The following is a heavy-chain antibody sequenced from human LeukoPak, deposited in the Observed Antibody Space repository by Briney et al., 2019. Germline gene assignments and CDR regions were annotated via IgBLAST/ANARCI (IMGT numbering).Heavy chain of an antibody. CDR2: VDPSGDIA. D-gene: IGHD3-10*01. CDR1: GYTFIHYY. V-gene: IGHV1-46*01. CDR3: ARDSFGVRGFDH. Sequence: ASVKVSCRTSGYTFIHYYMHWVRQASGEGFEWMGIVDPSGDIATYAQKFQGRVTLTTDTSTSTFYMELSSLRSEDTAIYYCARDSFGVRGFDHWGQGTPVTVSS. J-gene: IGHJ4*02.